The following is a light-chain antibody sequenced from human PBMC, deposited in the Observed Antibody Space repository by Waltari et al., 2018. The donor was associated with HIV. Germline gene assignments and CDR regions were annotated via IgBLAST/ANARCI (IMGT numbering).Light chain of an antibody. Sequence: DIQLTQSPSFLSASVGDRVTITCRASRGISVYLAWYQQKPGKAPQLLIYAASTLQSGVPSRFSGSGSGTEFTLTISSLQPEDSATYYCQKFNSYPRTFGQGTKLEIK. CDR1: RGISVY. J-gene: IGKJ2*01. V-gene: IGKV1-9*01. CDR3: QKFNSYPRT. CDR2: AAS.